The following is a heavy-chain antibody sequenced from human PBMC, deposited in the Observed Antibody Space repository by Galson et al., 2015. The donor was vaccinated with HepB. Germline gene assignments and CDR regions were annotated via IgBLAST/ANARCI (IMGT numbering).Heavy chain of an antibody. CDR1: GGTFGTYT. J-gene: IGHJ6*03. V-gene: IGHV1-69*13. CDR3: TKEAVGNVGGNHTEV. D-gene: IGHD3-10*02. CDR2: IIPMFEKG. Sequence: SVKVSCKASGGTFGTYTINWVRQAPGQGLQWMGGIIPMFEKGSYAQKFQDRVIITADGATTTAYMELISLRGEDTAVYYCTKEAVGNVGGNHTEVWGNGTTGIVSS.